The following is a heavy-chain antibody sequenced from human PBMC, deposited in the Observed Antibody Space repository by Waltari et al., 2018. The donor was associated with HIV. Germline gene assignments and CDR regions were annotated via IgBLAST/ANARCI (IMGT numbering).Heavy chain of an antibody. Sequence: QVQLVQSGAEVKKPGASVKVSCKASGYTFTGYYMHWVRQAPGQGLEWRGCINPNSGGTNNAQKFQGRVTMTRDTSISAAYMELSSLRSDDTAVYYCARYFDWSQYMPTGLDVWGQGTTVTVSS. D-gene: IGHD3-9*01. CDR2: INPNSGGT. J-gene: IGHJ6*02. CDR1: GYTFTGYY. V-gene: IGHV1-2*02. CDR3: ARYFDWSQYMPTGLDV.